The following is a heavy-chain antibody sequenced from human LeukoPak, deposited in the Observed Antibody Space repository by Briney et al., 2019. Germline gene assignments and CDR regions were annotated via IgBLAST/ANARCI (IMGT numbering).Heavy chain of an antibody. CDR1: GFSVSSNC. J-gene: IGHJ4*02. CDR2: LCSGGGI. Sequence: PGGSLRLSCAASGFSVSSNCMTWVRQAPGMGLEWVSVLCSGGGIYYADSVKGRFTISTDNSKNTLYLQMNSLRAEDTAVYYCARKVGYGYALDYWGQGTLVTVSS. D-gene: IGHD5-18*01. CDR3: ARKVGYGYALDY. V-gene: IGHV3-53*01.